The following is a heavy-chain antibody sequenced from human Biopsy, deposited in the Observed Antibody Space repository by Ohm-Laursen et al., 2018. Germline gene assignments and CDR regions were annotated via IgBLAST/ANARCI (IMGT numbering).Heavy chain of an antibody. CDR2: INHRGST. Sequence: SDTLSLTCAVYGGSFSGYYWSWIRQPPGKGLEWIGEINHRGSTNYNPSLKSRVTISVDTSKNQFSLKLGSVTAADTAVYYCARAVDYYDPYYYYGLDVWGQGTTVTVSS. V-gene: IGHV4-34*01. CDR1: GGSFSGYY. CDR3: ARAVDYYDPYYYYGLDV. J-gene: IGHJ6*02. D-gene: IGHD3-16*01.